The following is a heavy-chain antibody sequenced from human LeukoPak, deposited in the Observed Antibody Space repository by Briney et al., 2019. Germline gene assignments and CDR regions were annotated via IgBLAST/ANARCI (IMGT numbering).Heavy chain of an antibody. CDR1: GFSFSSVYF. J-gene: IGHJ3*02. CDR2: IYTSGST. CDR3: ARRWAFDI. D-gene: IGHD5-24*01. Sequence: SETLSLTCTVSGFSFSSVYFWGWIRQPPGKGLEWIGYIYTSGSTNYNPSLKSRVTISVDTSKNQFSLKLSSVTAADTAVYYCARRWAFDIWGQGTMVTVSS. V-gene: IGHV4-4*09.